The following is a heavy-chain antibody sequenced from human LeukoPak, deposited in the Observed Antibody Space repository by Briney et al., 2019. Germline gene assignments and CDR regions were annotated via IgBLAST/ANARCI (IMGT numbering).Heavy chain of an antibody. J-gene: IGHJ5*02. CDR2: IYYSGST. D-gene: IGHD3-10*01. Sequence: PSETLSLTCTVSGGSISSYYWSWIWQPPGKGLEWIGYIYYSGSTNYNPSLRSRVTISVDTSKNQFSLKLSSVTAADTAVYYCARGFRITMVRGVGAWFDPWGQGTLVTVSS. CDR3: ARGFRITMVRGVGAWFDP. V-gene: IGHV4-59*01. CDR1: GGSISSYY.